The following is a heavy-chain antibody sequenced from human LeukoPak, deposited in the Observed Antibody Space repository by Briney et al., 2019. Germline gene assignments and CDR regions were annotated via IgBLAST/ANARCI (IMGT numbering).Heavy chain of an antibody. CDR2: MNPNSGDT. D-gene: IGHD2-8*01. V-gene: IGHV1-8*03. CDR3: ALMSYCTTMTCYFLDY. J-gene: IGHJ4*02. Sequence: GASVKASCKASGYTFTTYHINWVRQATGQGPEWMGWMNPNSGDTGYAQKFQGRVTITRDTSITTAYMELSSLRSEDTAVYYCALMSYCTTMTCYFLDYWGQGTLVTVSS. CDR1: GYTFTTYH.